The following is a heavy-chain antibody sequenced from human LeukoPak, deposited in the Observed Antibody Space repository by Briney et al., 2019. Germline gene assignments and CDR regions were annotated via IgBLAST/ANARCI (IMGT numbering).Heavy chain of an antibody. J-gene: IGHJ4*02. CDR2: IYTSGST. D-gene: IGHD6-13*01. Sequence: PSETLSLTCTVSGDSISNYYWSWIRQPAGKGLEWIGRIYTSGSTDYNPSLKSRVTMSVDTSKNQFSLKLSSVTAADTAVYYCARGEGVAAAGYYFDYWGQGTLVTVSS. V-gene: IGHV4-4*07. CDR1: GDSISNYY. CDR3: ARGEGVAAAGYYFDY.